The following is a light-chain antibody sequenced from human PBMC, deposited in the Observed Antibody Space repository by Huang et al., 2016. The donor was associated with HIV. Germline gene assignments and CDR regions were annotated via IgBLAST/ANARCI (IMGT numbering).Light chain of an antibody. CDR3: QQSYSTLLFT. Sequence: DIQMTQSPSSLSASVGVRVTITCRASQRIKKYLNWYQQKPGKAPKLLIYGASSLQSRVPSRFSGSGSGTDFTLTISSLQPEDFSTYYCQQSYSTLLFTFGPGTKVDI. CDR2: GAS. J-gene: IGKJ3*01. V-gene: IGKV1-39*01. CDR1: QRIKKY.